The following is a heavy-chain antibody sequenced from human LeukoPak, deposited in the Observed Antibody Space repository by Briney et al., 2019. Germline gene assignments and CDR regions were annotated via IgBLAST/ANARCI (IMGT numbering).Heavy chain of an antibody. CDR2: LLYDGSTK. J-gene: IGHJ6*03. Sequence: PGRSLRLSCAASGFSLSNFGMHWVRQAPGKGLEWVAALLYDGSTKHYADSVKGRFTISRDISKNTFYLQMNSPTAEDTAVYYCARDHRPEIQYYYMDVWGKGTTVAVSS. CDR1: GFSLSNFG. V-gene: IGHV3-33*01. D-gene: IGHD1-14*01. CDR3: ARDHRPEIQYYYMDV.